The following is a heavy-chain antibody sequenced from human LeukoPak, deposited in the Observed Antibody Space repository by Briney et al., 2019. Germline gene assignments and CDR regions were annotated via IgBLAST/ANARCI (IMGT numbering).Heavy chain of an antibody. CDR1: GGTFSSYA. CDR3: ARDILTGYYLVDY. J-gene: IGHJ4*02. D-gene: IGHD3-9*01. V-gene: IGHV1-69*04. CDR2: IIPILGIA. Sequence: ASVKVSCKASGGTFSSYAISWVRQAPGQGLEWMGRIIPILGIANYAQKFQGRVTITADKSTSTAYMELSSLRSEDTAVYYCARDILTGYYLVDYWGQGTLVTVSS.